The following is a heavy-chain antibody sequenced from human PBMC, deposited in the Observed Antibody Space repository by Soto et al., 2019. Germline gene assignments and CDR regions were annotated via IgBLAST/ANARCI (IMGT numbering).Heavy chain of an antibody. CDR1: GFTFSMYA. V-gene: IGHV3-11*05. J-gene: IGHJ6*02. CDR3: AREYYYTMDV. CDR2: IDSSTKYT. Sequence: GGSLRLSCAVSGFTFSMYAMTWFRQAPGKGLEWLSYIDSSTKYTNYADSVKGRFTISRDNAKNSLYLQMNSLRADDTAVYYCAREYYYTMDVWGQGTMVTVSS.